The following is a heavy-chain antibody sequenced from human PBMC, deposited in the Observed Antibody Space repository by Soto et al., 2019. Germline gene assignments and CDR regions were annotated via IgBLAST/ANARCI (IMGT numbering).Heavy chain of an antibody. Sequence: PGESLKISCKGSGYSFTSYWISWVRQMPGKGLEWMGRIDPSDSYTNYSPSFQGHVTISADKSISTAYLQWSSLKASDTAMYYCARRVAGAHSYYYGMDVWGQGTTVTVSS. CDR3: ARRVAGAHSYYYGMDV. CDR1: GYSFTSYW. J-gene: IGHJ6*02. D-gene: IGHD6-19*01. V-gene: IGHV5-10-1*01. CDR2: IDPSDSYT.